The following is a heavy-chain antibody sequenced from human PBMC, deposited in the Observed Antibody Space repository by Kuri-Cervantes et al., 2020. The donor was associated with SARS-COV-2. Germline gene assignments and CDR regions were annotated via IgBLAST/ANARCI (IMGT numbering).Heavy chain of an antibody. CDR3: ARAIALWFGNDY. Sequence: LSLTCAASGFTFSSYVMHWVRQAPGKGLEWVANIKQDGSEKYYVDSVKGRFTISRDNAKNSLYLQMNSLRAEDTAVYYCARAIALWFGNDYWGQGTLVTVSS. CDR2: IKQDGSEK. CDR1: GFTFSSYV. D-gene: IGHD3-10*01. J-gene: IGHJ4*02. V-gene: IGHV3-7*05.